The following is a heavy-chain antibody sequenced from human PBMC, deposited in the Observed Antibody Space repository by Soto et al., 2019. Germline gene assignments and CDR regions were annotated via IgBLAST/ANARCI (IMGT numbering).Heavy chain of an antibody. CDR3: VRNMQLWPFAS. CDR1: GLTFRSYW. CDR2: INTDGSVA. J-gene: IGHJ4*02. D-gene: IGHD2-21*01. V-gene: IGHV3-74*03. Sequence: GGSLRLSCAASGLTFRSYWMHWVRQAPGKGLVWVSRINTDGSVAMYVDSVKGRFTISRDNAKNTLYLHMNSLRAEDTAVYYCVRNMQLWPFASWGKGPLVPVPS.